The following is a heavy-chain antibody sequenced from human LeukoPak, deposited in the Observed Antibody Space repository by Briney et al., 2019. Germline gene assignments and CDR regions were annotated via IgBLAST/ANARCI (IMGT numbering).Heavy chain of an antibody. Sequence: PGGSLRLSCAGSGFTFRSYAMSWVRQAPGKGLEWVSVITGSGGRTDYADSVKGRFTISRDNSKNTMYLQMNSLRAEDTAVFYCANGAFSPSSGGPDWTYYNGMDVWGQGTTVTVSS. J-gene: IGHJ6*02. V-gene: IGHV3-23*01. D-gene: IGHD3-10*01. CDR2: ITGSGGRT. CDR1: GFTFRSYA. CDR3: ANGAFSPSSGGPDWTYYNGMDV.